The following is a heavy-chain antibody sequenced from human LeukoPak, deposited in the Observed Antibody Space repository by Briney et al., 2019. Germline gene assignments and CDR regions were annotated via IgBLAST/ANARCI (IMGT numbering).Heavy chain of an antibody. V-gene: IGHV3-30-3*01. CDR2: ISYDGTYK. CDR3: ARGPGLLWFGELTH. Sequence: GGSLRLSCAASGFTFNSFAMHWVRQAPGKGLEWVAVISYDGTYKYYGDSVKGRFTISRDDSKNTLYLEMNSLRAEDTAVYYCARGPGLLWFGELTHWGQGTLVAVSS. J-gene: IGHJ4*02. CDR1: GFTFNSFA. D-gene: IGHD3-10*01.